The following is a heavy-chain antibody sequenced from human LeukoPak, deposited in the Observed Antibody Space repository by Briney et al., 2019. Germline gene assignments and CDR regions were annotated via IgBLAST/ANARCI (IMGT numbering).Heavy chain of an antibody. J-gene: IGHJ4*02. V-gene: IGHV3-48*02. D-gene: IGHD4-11*01. CDR1: GFTFSNYD. CDR2: ISSRSTTV. CDR3: ARVEADHSVSYFDY. Sequence: PAGSLRLSCAASGFTFSNYDMIWVRQTPGKGLEWVSYISSRSTTVYYADSVKGRFTVSRDNAKNSLYLQMNSLRDEDTGMFYCARVEADHSVSYFDYWGQGTLVTVSS.